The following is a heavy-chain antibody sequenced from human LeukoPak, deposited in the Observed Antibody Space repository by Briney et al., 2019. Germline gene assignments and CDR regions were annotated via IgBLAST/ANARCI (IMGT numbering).Heavy chain of an antibody. V-gene: IGHV3-23*01. D-gene: IGHD3-16*01. J-gene: IGHJ2*01. CDR1: GFTFTTYT. CDR2: ISVNGNYT. Sequence: PGGSLRLSCAAFGFTFTTYTMTWVRQAPGKGLEWVSGISVNGNYTYYADSVKGRFTISRDNSKNTVYLQLNSLRVEDTAVYYGAKGGIAWGSGYWFFDLWGLGTLVTVSS. CDR3: AKGGIAWGSGYWFFDL.